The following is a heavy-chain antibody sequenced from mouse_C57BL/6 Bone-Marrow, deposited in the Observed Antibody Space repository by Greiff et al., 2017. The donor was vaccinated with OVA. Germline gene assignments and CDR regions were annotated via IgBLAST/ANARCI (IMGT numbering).Heavy chain of an antibody. CDR2: IYPRDGST. J-gene: IGHJ1*03. D-gene: IGHD1-1*01. V-gene: IGHV1-85*01. CDR1: GYTFTSYD. CDR3: ARRDYGSSYVTSNWYFDV. Sequence: VQRVESGPELVKPGASVKLSCKASGYTFTSYDINWVKQRPGQGLEWIGWIYPRDGSTKYNEKFKGKATLTVDTSSSTAYMELHSLTSEDSAVYFCARRDYGSSYVTSNWYFDVWGTGTTVTVSS.